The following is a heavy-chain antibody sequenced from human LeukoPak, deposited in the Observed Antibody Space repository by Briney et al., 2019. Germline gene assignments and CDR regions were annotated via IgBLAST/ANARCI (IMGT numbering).Heavy chain of an antibody. V-gene: IGHV1-24*01. CDR3: ATSHGSGSPVDY. CDR2: FDPEDGET. CDR1: GGTFSSYA. Sequence: GASVKVSCKASGGTFSSYAISWVRQAPGKGLEWMGGFDPEDGETIYAQKFQGRVTMTEDTSTDTAYMELSNLRSEDTAVYYCATSHGSGSPVDYWGQGTLVTVSS. J-gene: IGHJ4*02. D-gene: IGHD1-26*01.